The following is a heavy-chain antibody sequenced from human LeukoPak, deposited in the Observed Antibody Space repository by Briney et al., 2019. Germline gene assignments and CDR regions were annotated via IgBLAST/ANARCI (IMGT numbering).Heavy chain of an antibody. CDR1: GYTFTGYY. CDR2: INPNSGGT. D-gene: IGHD2-15*01. Sequence: ASVKVSCKAPGYTFTGYYMHWVRQAPGQGLEWMGWINPNSGGTNYAQKFQGRVTMTRDTSISTAYMELSRLRSDDTAVYYCARGTVVVVAGYYYYMDVWGKGTTVTVSS. CDR3: ARGTVVVVAGYYYYMDV. V-gene: IGHV1-2*02. J-gene: IGHJ6*03.